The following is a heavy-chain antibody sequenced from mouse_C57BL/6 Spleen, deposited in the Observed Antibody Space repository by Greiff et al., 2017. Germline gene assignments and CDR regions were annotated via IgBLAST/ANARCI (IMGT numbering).Heavy chain of an antibody. J-gene: IGHJ4*01. CDR1: GYAFSSYW. D-gene: IGHD2-5*01. CDR2: IYPGDGDT. Sequence: QVQLQQSGAELVKPGASVKISCKASGYAFSSYWMNWVKQRPGKGLEWIGQIYPGDGDTNYNGKFKGKDTLTADKSSSTAYMQRSSLTSEDSAVYFCARSYYSNYGYAMDYWGQGTSVTVSS. V-gene: IGHV1-80*01. CDR3: ARSYYSNYGYAMDY.